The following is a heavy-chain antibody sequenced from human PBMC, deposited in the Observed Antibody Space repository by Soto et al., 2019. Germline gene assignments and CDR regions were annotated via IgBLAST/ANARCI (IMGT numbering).Heavy chain of an antibody. CDR1: GYTFTSYY. CDR2: INPSGGST. Sequence: ASVKVSCKASGYTFTSYYMHWVRQAPGQGLEWMGIINPSGGSTGYAQKFQGRVTMTRDTSTSTVYMELSSLRSEDTAVYYCARDQVPYYYDSSDPVDAFDIWGQGTMVTV. CDR3: ARDQVPYYYDSSDPVDAFDI. D-gene: IGHD3-22*01. J-gene: IGHJ3*02. V-gene: IGHV1-46*01.